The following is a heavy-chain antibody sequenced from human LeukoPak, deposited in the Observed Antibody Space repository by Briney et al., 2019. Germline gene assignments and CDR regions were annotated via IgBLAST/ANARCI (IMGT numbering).Heavy chain of an antibody. J-gene: IGHJ6*02. CDR2: ISSSSTI. D-gene: IGHD3-10*01. CDR1: GFTFSSYS. Sequence: PGGSLRLSCAASGFTFSSYSMNWVRQAPGKGLEWVSYISSSSTIYYADSVKGRFTISRDNAKNSLYLQMNSLRAEDTAVYYCARGLGRRITMVRGVIMDGMDVWGQGTTVTVSS. CDR3: ARGLGRRITMVRGVIMDGMDV. V-gene: IGHV3-48*01.